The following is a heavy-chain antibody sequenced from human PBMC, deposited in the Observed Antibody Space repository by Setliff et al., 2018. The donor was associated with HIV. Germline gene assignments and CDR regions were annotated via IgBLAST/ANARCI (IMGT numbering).Heavy chain of an antibody. CDR3: ARESPDGLDY. V-gene: IGHV4-61*02. D-gene: IGHD2-8*01. Sequence: ASETLSLTCIVSGGSTSSDSYYWSWIRQPAGKGLEYIGRIHISGVSNYNPSLASRLTISVDTSKNQISLKVNSVTAADTVMYFCARESPDGLDYWGQGTLVTVSS. CDR2: IHISGVS. J-gene: IGHJ4*02. CDR1: GGSTSSDSYY.